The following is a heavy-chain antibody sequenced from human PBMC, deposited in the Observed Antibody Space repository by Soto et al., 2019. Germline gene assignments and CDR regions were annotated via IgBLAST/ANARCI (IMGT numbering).Heavy chain of an antibody. CDR2: INHSGRV. CDR3: STRAYDTNGYYRFDP. V-gene: IGHV4-34*01. CDR1: GGSFSGHS. D-gene: IGHD3-22*01. J-gene: IGHJ5*02. Sequence: SETLSLTCAVYGGSFSGHSWTWIRQSPGKGLEWIGDINHSGRVNYSPSLKSRVTISLDTSKNQFSLTLSAVTAADTAMYYCSTRAYDTNGYYRFDPRGQGTLVTVSS.